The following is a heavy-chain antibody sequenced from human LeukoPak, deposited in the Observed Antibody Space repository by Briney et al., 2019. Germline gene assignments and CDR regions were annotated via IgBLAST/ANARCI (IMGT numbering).Heavy chain of an antibody. V-gene: IGHV4-34*01. CDR3: ARHRSYYDGGAFDI. J-gene: IGHJ3*02. D-gene: IGHD3-22*01. CDR1: GGSFSGYY. Sequence: SETLSLTCAVYGGSFSGYYWSWIRQPPGKGLEWIGEINHSGSTNYNPSLKSRVTISVDTSKNQFSLKLSSVTAADTAVYYCARHRSYYDGGAFDIWGQGTMVTVSS. CDR2: INHSGST.